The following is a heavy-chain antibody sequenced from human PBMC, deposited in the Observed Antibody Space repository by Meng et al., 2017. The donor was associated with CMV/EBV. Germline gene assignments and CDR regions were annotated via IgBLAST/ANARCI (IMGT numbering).Heavy chain of an antibody. CDR1: GFDFSYWT. CDR2: IDPTSHYI. J-gene: IGHJ4*02. Sequence: EVQLVESGXXXXXPXXAXXLSCAASGFDFSYWTINWVRQAPGKGLEWVSSIDPTSHYIFYPESVKGRFTISRDNAKSSLFLQMNGLRVEDTATYYCVRLAGVTGRYYFDSWGQGTLVTVSS. V-gene: IGHV3-21*01. D-gene: IGHD3-10*01. CDR3: VRLAGVTGRYYFDS.